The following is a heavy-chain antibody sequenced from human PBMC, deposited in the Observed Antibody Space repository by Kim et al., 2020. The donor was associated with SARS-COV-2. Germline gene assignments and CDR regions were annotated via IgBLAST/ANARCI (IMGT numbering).Heavy chain of an antibody. V-gene: IGHV3-33*01. CDR3: ARDLRIAAASPFDY. Sequence: ADSVKGRFTISRDNSKNTLYLQMNSLRAEDTAVYYCARDLRIAAASPFDYWGQGTLVTVSS. J-gene: IGHJ4*02. D-gene: IGHD6-13*01.